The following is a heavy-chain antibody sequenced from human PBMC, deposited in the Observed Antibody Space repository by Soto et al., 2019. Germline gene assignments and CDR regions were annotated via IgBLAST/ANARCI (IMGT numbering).Heavy chain of an antibody. D-gene: IGHD2-2*02. Sequence: PGESLKISCKGSGYSFTTYWIGWVRQMPGKGLEWMGVIYPGDSDTRYSPSFQGQVTISADKSISTAYLQWSSLKASDTAMYYCATGGYCSSTSCYNFFDYGGQGNLVTGSS. CDR2: IYPGDSDT. J-gene: IGHJ4*02. CDR3: ATGGYCSSTSCYNFFDY. CDR1: GYSFTTYW. V-gene: IGHV5-51*01.